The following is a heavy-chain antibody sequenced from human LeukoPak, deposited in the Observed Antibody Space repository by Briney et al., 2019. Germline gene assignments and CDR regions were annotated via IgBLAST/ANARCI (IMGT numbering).Heavy chain of an antibody. J-gene: IGHJ4*02. V-gene: IGHV4-38-2*01. D-gene: IGHD6-6*01. Sequence: PSETLSLTCAASGYSISSGYYWGWIRQPPGKGLEWIGSIYHSGSTYYNPSLKSRVTISVDTSKNQFSLKLSSVTAAHTAVYYCARDLEYSSSSSSAAFDYWGQGTLVTV. CDR1: GYSISSGYY. CDR2: IYHSGST. CDR3: ARDLEYSSSSSSAAFDY.